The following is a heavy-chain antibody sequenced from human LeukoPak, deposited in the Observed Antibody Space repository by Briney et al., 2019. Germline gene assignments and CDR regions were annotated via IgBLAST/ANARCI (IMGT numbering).Heavy chain of an antibody. CDR3: AKGGDSSGYYFYFDY. D-gene: IGHD3-22*01. CDR1: GFTFSSYA. CDR2: ISGSGGST. J-gene: IGHJ4*02. Sequence: PGGSLRLSCAASGFTFSSYAMSWVRQAPGKGLEWVSAISGSGGSTYYADSVKGRFTISRDNSKNTLYLQMNSLRAEDTAVYYCAKGGDSSGYYFYFDYGAQETLAPV. V-gene: IGHV3-23*01.